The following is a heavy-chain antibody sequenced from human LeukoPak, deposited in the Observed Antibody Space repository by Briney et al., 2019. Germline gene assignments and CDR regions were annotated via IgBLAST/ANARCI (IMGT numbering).Heavy chain of an antibody. CDR1: GYTFNSYG. D-gene: IGHD5-12*01. Sequence: GASVKVSCKTSGYTFNSYGISWVRQAPGQGLEWMGRISAYNGNTNYAQKFQGRLTMTTDTSTSTAYMEMRSLRSDDTAVYYCARAEPLVATIFDYWGQGTLVTVSS. CDR2: ISAYNGNT. J-gene: IGHJ4*02. V-gene: IGHV1-18*01. CDR3: ARAEPLVATIFDY.